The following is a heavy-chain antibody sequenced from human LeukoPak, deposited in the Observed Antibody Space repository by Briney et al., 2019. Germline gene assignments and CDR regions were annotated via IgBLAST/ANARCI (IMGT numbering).Heavy chain of an antibody. CDR1: GNSVTKFA. CDR3: ATRSGDFWSGYVD. CDR2: FDPEEAKM. J-gene: IGHJ4*02. D-gene: IGHD3-3*01. Sequence: ASVKVSCKVSGNSVTKFAMTWVRQAPGKGLECLGGFDPEEAKMVYAQKFQGRVTMTEDTSTDTAYMELRGLTSEDTAVYYCATRSGDFWSGYVDWGQGTLVAVSS. V-gene: IGHV1-24*01.